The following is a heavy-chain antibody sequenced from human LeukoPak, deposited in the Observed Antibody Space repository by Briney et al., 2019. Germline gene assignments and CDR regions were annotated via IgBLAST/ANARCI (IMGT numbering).Heavy chain of an antibody. D-gene: IGHD3-10*01. CDR1: GFTFSSYG. J-gene: IGHJ3*02. CDR3: ANPYYYGSGSPWGAFDI. CDR2: IRYDGSNK. Sequence: GGSVRLSCAASGFTFSSYGMHWVSQAPGKGMEWVAFIRYDGSNKYYADSVKGRFTISRDNSNNTLYLQMNSLRAEDTAVYYCANPYYYGSGSPWGAFDIWGQGTMVTVSS. V-gene: IGHV3-30*02.